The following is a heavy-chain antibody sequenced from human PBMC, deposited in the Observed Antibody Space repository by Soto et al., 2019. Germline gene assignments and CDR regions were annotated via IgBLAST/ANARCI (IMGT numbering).Heavy chain of an antibody. CDR1: GFTFFSYG. Sequence: PGGSLRLSCAASGFTFFSYGMHWVRQAPGKELEWVAVISYDGSNKYYGDSVKGRFTISRDNSKNTLYLQMNSLRADDTAVYYCAKDRAGDIYVAARSGLDYWGQGTLVTVSS. V-gene: IGHV3-30*18. CDR3: AKDRAGDIYVAARSGLDY. CDR2: ISYDGSNK. D-gene: IGHD3-3*01. J-gene: IGHJ4*02.